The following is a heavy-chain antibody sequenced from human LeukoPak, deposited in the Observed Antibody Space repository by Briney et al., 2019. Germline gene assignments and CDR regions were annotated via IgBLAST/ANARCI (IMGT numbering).Heavy chain of an antibody. CDR2: IYTSGST. CDR3: ARALSHSTKRYFDY. Sequence: SETLSLTCTVSGGSISSYYWSWIRQPAGRGLEWIGRIYTSGSTNYNPSLKSRVTMSVDTSKNQFSLKLSSVTAADTAVYYCARALSHSTKRYFDYWGQGTLVTVSS. CDR1: GGSISSYY. D-gene: IGHD5-24*01. V-gene: IGHV4-4*07. J-gene: IGHJ4*02.